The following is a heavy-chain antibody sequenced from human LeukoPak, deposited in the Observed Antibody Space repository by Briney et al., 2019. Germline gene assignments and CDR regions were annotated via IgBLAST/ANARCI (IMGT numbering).Heavy chain of an antibody. D-gene: IGHD6-19*01. CDR1: GFTFDDYA. Sequence: GRSLRLSCAASGFTFDDYAMHWVRQAPGKGLEWVSGISWNSGSIGYADSVKGRFTISRDNAKNSLYLQMDSLRAEDTALYYCARAVAVYWGQGTLVTVSS. CDR2: ISWNSGSI. CDR3: ARAVAVY. V-gene: IGHV3-9*01. J-gene: IGHJ4*02.